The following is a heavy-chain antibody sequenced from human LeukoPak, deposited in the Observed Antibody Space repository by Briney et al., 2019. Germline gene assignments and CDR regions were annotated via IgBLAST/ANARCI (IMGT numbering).Heavy chain of an antibody. CDR1: GFTFSSYA. J-gene: IGHJ6*02. CDR3: AKAVWFGEFDYYFFGLDV. CDR2: ISGSDGDT. Sequence: PGGSLRLSCAAFGFTFSSYAMGWIRQAPGKGLEWVSAISGSDGDTYYADSVKGRFTFSRDNSKNTLYLQMNSLSPEDTALYYCAKAVWFGEFDYYFFGLDVWGQGTTVTVSS. V-gene: IGHV3-23*01. D-gene: IGHD3-10*01.